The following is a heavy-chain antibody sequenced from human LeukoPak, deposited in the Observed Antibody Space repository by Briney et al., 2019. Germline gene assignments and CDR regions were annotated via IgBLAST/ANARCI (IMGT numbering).Heavy chain of an antibody. D-gene: IGHD3-22*01. Sequence: SETLSLTCTVSGYSISSGYYWGWIRQPPGKGLEWIGSIYHSGSTYYNPSLKSRVTISVDTSKNQFSLKLSSVTAADTAVYYCARWESYYDSSGAFDYWGQGTLVTVSS. CDR3: ARWESYYDSSGAFDY. V-gene: IGHV4-38-2*02. CDR1: GYSISSGYY. J-gene: IGHJ4*02. CDR2: IYHSGST.